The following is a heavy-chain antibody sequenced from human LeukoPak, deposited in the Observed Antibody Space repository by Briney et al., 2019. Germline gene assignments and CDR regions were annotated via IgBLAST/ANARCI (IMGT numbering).Heavy chain of an antibody. CDR3: ARDFSWELFDF. V-gene: IGHV3-11*04. CDR1: GFTFSDYY. CDR2: ISASGDTI. D-gene: IGHD1-26*01. Sequence: GGSLRLSCAASGFTFSDYYMGWIRQAPGKGLQWVSYISASGDTIYYSDSVKGRFTISRDDAKNTVNLQMNSLRAEDTAVYYCARDFSWELFDFWGQGTLVTVS. J-gene: IGHJ5*01.